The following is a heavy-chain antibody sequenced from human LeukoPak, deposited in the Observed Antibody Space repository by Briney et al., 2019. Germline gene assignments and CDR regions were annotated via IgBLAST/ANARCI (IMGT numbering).Heavy chain of an antibody. CDR1: GGTFSIYA. V-gene: IGHV1-69*06. CDR3: AIAEGVGCIGAGGGYYFDY. CDR2: IIPIFGTA. Sequence: GSSVKVSCKAFGGTFSIYAISWVRQAPGQGLEWMGGIIPIFGTANYAQKFHGRVTTTADKSTSTAYMELSSRGSEDTVGYYGAIAEGVGCIGAGGGYYFDYWGQGTLVTVSS. J-gene: IGHJ4*02. D-gene: IGHD6-13*01.